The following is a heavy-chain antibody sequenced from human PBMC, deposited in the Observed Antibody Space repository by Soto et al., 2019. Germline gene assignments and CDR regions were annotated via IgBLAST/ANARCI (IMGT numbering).Heavy chain of an antibody. V-gene: IGHV1-3*01. CDR2: INAGNGNT. CDR1: GYTFTNYA. D-gene: IGHD6-19*01. J-gene: IGHJ4*02. CDR3: ARGVCSGCYNSDY. Sequence: QVQLVQSGAEVKKPGASVKVSCRASGYTFTNYAVHWVRQAPGQRLEWMGWINAGNGNTEYSQKFQGRVTITRDSSASTVYMEVSSLRSEDTAVYFSARGVCSGCYNSDYWGQGTLVTVSS.